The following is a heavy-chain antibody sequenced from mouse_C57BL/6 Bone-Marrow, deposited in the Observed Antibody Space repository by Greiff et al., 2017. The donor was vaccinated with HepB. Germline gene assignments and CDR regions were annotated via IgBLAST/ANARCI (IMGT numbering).Heavy chain of an antibody. CDR3: ARDYGSSYDWYFDV. CDR1: GFTFSDYG. V-gene: IGHV5-17*01. D-gene: IGHD1-1*01. J-gene: IGHJ1*03. Sequence: EVQLVESGGGLVKPGGSLKLSCAASGFTFSDYGMHWVRQAPEKGLEWVAYISSGSSTIYYADTVKGRFTISRDNTKNTLFLQMTRLRSEDTAMYYCARDYGSSYDWYFDVWGTGTTVTVSS. CDR2: ISSGSSTI.